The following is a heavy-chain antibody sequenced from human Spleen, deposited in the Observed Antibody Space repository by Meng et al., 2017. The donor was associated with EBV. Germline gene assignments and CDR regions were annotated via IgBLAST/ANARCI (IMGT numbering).Heavy chain of an antibody. CDR1: GGTFRTFA. V-gene: IGHV1-69*01. Sequence: QLQLVHSGSELKKPGSSVNVSCKASGGTFRTFAITWVRQAPGQGLEWMGVIIPMFGTTHYAQKFQGRVTFTADESTSTAYMDLGSLRSDDTAVYYCAKDGDSGTYHGYWGQGTLVTVSS. J-gene: IGHJ4*02. CDR3: AKDGDSGTYHGY. D-gene: IGHD1-26*01. CDR2: IIPMFGTT.